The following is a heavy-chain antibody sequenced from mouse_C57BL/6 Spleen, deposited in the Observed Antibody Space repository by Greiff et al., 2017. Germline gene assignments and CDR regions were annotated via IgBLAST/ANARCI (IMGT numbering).Heavy chain of an antibody. V-gene: IGHV1-63*01. D-gene: IGHD2-4*01. CDR2: IYPGGGYT. CDR3: AIYDYDYDGGHYYAMDD. Sequence: QVQLQQSGAELVRPGTSVKMSCKASGYTFTNYWIGWAKQRPGHGLEWIGDIYPGGGYTNYNEKFKGKATLTADKSSSTAYMQFSSLTSEDSAIYYCAIYDYDYDGGHYYAMDDWGQGTSVTVSS. J-gene: IGHJ4*01. CDR1: GYTFTNYW.